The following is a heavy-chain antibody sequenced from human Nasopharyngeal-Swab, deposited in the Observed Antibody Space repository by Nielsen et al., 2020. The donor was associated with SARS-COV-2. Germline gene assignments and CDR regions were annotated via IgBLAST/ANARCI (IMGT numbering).Heavy chain of an antibody. CDR1: GSTFSNHG. CDR2: ISSGGRTQ. D-gene: IGHD2-2*01. J-gene: IGHJ4*02. CDR3: AKESSTYYYDN. V-gene: IGHV3-30*18. Sequence: GGSLRLSCAASGSTFSNHGMHWVRQAPGKGLEWVAIISSGGRTQVYADSVEGRFTISRDDPENTLYLQMNSLRPEDTAVYYCAKESSTYYYDNWGQGTLVTVSS.